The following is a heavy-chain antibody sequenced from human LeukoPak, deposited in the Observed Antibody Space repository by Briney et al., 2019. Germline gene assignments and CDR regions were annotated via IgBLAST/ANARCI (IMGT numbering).Heavy chain of an antibody. V-gene: IGHV4-34*01. CDR1: GGSFSGYY. CDR2: INHSGST. CDR3: ARAAAAGGGWFDP. Sequence: SETLSLTCAFYGGSFSGYYWSWIRQPPGKGLEWIGEINHSGSTNYNPSLKSRVTISVDTSKTPFSLKLRSVTAADTAVYYCARAAAAGGGWFDPWGQGTLVTVSP. D-gene: IGHD6-13*01. J-gene: IGHJ5*02.